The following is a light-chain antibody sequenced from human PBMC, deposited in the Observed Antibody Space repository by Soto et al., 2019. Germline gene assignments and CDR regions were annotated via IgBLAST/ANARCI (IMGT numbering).Light chain of an antibody. CDR3: QQYGSSPPIT. CDR2: ATS. Sequence: PGERATLSCRASQRVSSGYLSWYQQKPGQAPRLLIFATSRRATGIPDRFSGSGSGTDFTLTISRLEPEDVAVYYCQQYGSSPPITFGQGTRLEIK. J-gene: IGKJ5*01. V-gene: IGKV3-20*01. CDR1: QRVSSGY.